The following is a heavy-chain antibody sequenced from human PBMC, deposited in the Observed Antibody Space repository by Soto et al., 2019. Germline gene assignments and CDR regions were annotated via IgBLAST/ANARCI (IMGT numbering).Heavy chain of an antibody. Sequence: QVTVKESGPVLVKPTETLTLTCTVSGFSLSNAGLGVSWIRQPPGKALEWLAHIFSNGEKSYSTFLKSRLTISKDSSKSRVVLNMTKLVPVDTATYYCASSYSTIWYWCDSWGQGTLVSVSS. CDR3: ASSYSTIWYWCDS. V-gene: IGHV2-26*04. D-gene: IGHD2-2*01. CDR2: IFSNGEK. J-gene: IGHJ5*01. CDR1: GFSLSNAGLG.